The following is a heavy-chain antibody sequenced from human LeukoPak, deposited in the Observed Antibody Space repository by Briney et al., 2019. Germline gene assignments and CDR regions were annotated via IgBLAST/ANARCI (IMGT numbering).Heavy chain of an antibody. V-gene: IGHV3-48*01. CDR3: AKDRLRFGELLLDY. CDR1: GFTFSSYS. J-gene: IGHJ4*02. Sequence: PGGSLRLSCAASGFTFSSYSMNWVRQAPGKGLEWVSYITSSSTTIYYADSVKGRFTISRDNAKNTLYLQMNSLRAEDTAVYYCAKDRLRFGELLLDYWGQGTLVTVSS. CDR2: ITSSSTTI. D-gene: IGHD3-10*01.